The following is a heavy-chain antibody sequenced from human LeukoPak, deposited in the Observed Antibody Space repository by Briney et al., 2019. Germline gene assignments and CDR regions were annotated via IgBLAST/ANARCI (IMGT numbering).Heavy chain of an antibody. CDR3: AREYYYGPGNYYNRIDY. CDR1: GYTFTGYY. CDR2: IDPNSGGT. Sequence: ASVKVSCKASGYTFTGYYMHWVRQAPGQGLEWTGWIDPNSGGTNYAQKFQGRVTMTRDTSISTAYMVLNRLRSDDTAVYYCAREYYYGPGNYYNRIDYWGQGTLVTVSS. V-gene: IGHV1-2*02. J-gene: IGHJ4*02. D-gene: IGHD3-10*01.